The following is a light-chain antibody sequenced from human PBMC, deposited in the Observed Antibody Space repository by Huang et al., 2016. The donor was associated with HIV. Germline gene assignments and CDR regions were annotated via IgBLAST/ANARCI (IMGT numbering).Light chain of an antibody. CDR1: QSIANNY. Sequence: EIVLTQSPGTLSLSPGERATLSCKASQSIANNYLAWYQQSPGQAPRLRIYGASNRATGIPDRFSGSGSGTDFTLTISRLEPEDFAVYFCQQYGSSPTTFGQGTKVEVK. CDR3: QQYGSSPTT. CDR2: GAS. J-gene: IGKJ1*01. V-gene: IGKV3-20*01.